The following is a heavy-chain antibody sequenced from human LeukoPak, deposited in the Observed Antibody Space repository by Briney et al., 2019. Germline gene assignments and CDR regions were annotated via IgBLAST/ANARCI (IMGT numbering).Heavy chain of an antibody. CDR3: ARHAFGLLNNWFDP. V-gene: IGHV4-61*05. CDR1: GGSISSSRYH. J-gene: IGHJ5*02. D-gene: IGHD3/OR15-3a*01. CDR2: IYTSGTT. Sequence: SETLSLTCTVSGGSISSSRYHWGWIRQPPGKGLEWVGYIYTSGTTNYNPSLKSRVTISVDTSKDQLSLKLSSVTAADTAVYYCARHAFGLLNNWFDPWGQGTLVTVSS.